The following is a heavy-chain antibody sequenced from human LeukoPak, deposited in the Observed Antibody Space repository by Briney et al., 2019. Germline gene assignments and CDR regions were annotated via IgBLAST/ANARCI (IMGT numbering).Heavy chain of an antibody. V-gene: IGHV3-23*01. CDR3: AKYDYYGSGSYYYYYYAMDV. CDR1: GFTFSSYA. Sequence: PVGSLRLSSAASGFTFSSYAMSWVRQGPGQGLAWVSRISGSGGSTYYADSVKGRFTISRDTSKKTLYLQMNSLRAEDTAVYYCAKYDYYGSGSYYYYYYAMDVWGQGTTVTVSS. D-gene: IGHD3-10*01. CDR2: ISGSGGST. J-gene: IGHJ6*02.